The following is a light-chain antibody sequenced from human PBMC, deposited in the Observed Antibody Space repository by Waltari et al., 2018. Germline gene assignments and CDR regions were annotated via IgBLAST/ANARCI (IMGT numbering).Light chain of an antibody. CDR1: STAVGAYNL. V-gene: IGLV2-14*01. CDR2: DAG. Sequence: QSALTQPASVSGSPGQSITISCTGSSTAVGAYNLVSWYQQHPGKVPKLILYDAGNRPSGISHRFSASKSGNTASLTISGLQEEDEGEYYCSSYTTSTTLLFGTGTRLTVL. J-gene: IGLJ1*01. CDR3: SSYTTSTTLL.